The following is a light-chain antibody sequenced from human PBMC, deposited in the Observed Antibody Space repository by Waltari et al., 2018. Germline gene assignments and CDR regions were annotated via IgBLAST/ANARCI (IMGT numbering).Light chain of an antibody. J-gene: IGLJ2*01. CDR3: SSHAGSKNYVV. Sequence: QSALTQPPSASGSPGQSVTISCTGSRSDVGAYNYSSWYQQHPGKAPKLMIYEVSKRPSGVPDRFSGSKSGNTASLTVSGLQAEDEADYYCSSHAGSKNYVVFGGGTKLTVL. V-gene: IGLV2-8*01. CDR2: EVS. CDR1: RSDVGAYNY.